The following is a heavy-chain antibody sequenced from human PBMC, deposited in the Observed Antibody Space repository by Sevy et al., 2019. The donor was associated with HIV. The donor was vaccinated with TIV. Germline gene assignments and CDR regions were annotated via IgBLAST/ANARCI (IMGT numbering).Heavy chain of an antibody. CDR2: IYSGGST. J-gene: IGHJ4*02. Sequence: GGSLRLSCAASGFTVSSNYMSWVRQAPGKGLEWVSVIYSGGSTYYADSVKGRFTISRDNSKNTLYLQMNSLRAEDTAVYYRARDLRAGYDSSGRNDYWGQGTLVTVSS. CDR1: GFTVSSNY. D-gene: IGHD3-22*01. V-gene: IGHV3-53*01. CDR3: ARDLRAGYDSSGRNDY.